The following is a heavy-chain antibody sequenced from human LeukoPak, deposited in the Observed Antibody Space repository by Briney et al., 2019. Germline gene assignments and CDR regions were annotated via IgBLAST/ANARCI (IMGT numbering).Heavy chain of an antibody. D-gene: IGHD5-24*01. V-gene: IGHV3-74*01. CDR1: GFTFSSYW. CDR3: AREGYSPRDGYNFNFDY. J-gene: IGHJ4*02. Sequence: GGSLRLSCAASGFTFSSYWMHWVRQTPGKGLIYISRINNDGSSANYADSVRGRFTISRDNAENTLYLQMNSLRAEDTAVYYCAREGYSPRDGYNFNFDYWGQGTLVTVSS. CDR2: INNDGSSA.